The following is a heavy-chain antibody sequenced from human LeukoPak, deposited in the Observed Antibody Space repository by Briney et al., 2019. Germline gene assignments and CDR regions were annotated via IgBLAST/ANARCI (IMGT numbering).Heavy chain of an antibody. Sequence: TSETLSLTCAVYGGSFSGYYWSWIRQPPGKGREWLGEINDSGSTNYNPSLKSRVTISVDTSKHHFSLKLRSVTAPDPAVYYRARGGAKITMIVVAHPIHYWGQGTLVTVSS. J-gene: IGHJ4*02. CDR1: GGSFSGYY. CDR2: INDSGST. CDR3: ARGGAKITMIVVAHPIHY. V-gene: IGHV4-34*01. D-gene: IGHD3-22*01.